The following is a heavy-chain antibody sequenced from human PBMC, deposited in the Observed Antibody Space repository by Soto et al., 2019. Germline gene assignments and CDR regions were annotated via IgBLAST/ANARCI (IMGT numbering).Heavy chain of an antibody. J-gene: IGHJ4*02. D-gene: IGHD5-18*01. CDR3: ARTYVDTAMVFDY. CDR1: GGSFSGYY. V-gene: IGHV4-34*01. CDR2: INHSGST. Sequence: QVQLQQWGAGLLKPSETLSLTCAVYGGSFSGYYWSWIRQPPGKGLEWIGEINHSGSTNYNPSLKSRVTISVDTSKNQFSLKLSSVTAADTAVYYCARTYVDTAMVFDYLGQGTLVTVSS.